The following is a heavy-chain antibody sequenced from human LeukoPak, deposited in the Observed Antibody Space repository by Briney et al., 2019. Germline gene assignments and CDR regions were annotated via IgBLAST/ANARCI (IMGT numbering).Heavy chain of an antibody. V-gene: IGHV3-21*01. Sequence: PGGSLRLSCAASGFTFSSYSMNWVRQAPGKGLEWVSSISSSSSYIYYADSVKGRFTISRDNAKNSLYLQMNSLRAEDTAVYYCAKCGGEHYAFDIWGQGTMVTVSP. D-gene: IGHD4-17*01. CDR1: GFTFSSYS. CDR3: AKCGGEHYAFDI. CDR2: ISSSSSYI. J-gene: IGHJ3*02.